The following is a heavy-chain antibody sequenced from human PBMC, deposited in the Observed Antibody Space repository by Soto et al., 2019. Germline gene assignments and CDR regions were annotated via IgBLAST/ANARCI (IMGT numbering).Heavy chain of an antibody. J-gene: IGHJ6*01. V-gene: IGHV4-4*02. D-gene: IGHD3-10*02. CDR3: ASSTEDKTGDYFFGMDV. Sequence: SETLSLTCAVSGGSISSSNWWSWVRQPPGKGLEWIGEIYHIGSTNYNPSLKSRVTISVDKSKNQFSLKLSSVTAADTAVYYCASSTEDKTGDYFFGMDVWGQGTTVTAPQ. CDR2: IYHIGST. CDR1: GGSISSSNW.